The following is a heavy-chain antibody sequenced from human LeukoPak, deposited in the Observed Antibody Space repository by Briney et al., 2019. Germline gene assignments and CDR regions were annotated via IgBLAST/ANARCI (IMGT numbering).Heavy chain of an antibody. CDR2: INTNTGNP. V-gene: IGHV7-4-1*02. Sequence: GASVKVSCTASGYTFTSYAMNWVRQAPGQGLEWMGWINTNTGNPTYAQGFTGRFVFSLDTSVSTAYLQISSLKAEDTAVYYCARDRGCSSTSCYPFPLLRYGMDVWGQGTTVTVSS. D-gene: IGHD2-2*01. CDR3: ARDRGCSSTSCYPFPLLRYGMDV. J-gene: IGHJ6*02. CDR1: GYTFTSYA.